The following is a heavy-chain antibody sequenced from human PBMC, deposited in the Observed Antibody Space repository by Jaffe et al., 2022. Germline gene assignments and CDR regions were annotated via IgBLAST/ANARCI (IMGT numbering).Heavy chain of an antibody. Sequence: QVQLVQSGAEVKKPGSSVKVSCKVRGTFSSYTFSWVRQAPGQGLEWMGRIIPLVDVPTYAQNFQGRLTITADKSTTTAYLELSSLRSDDTAVYYCARDLRGPGNSWNDAFDIWGQGTLVTVSS. J-gene: IGHJ3*02. CDR2: IIPLVDVP. CDR1: GTFSSYT. D-gene: IGHD1-1*01. CDR3: ARDLRGPGNSWNDAFDI. V-gene: IGHV1-69*08.